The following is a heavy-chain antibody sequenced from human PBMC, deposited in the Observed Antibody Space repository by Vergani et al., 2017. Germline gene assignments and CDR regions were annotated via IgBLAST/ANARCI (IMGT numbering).Heavy chain of an antibody. D-gene: IGHD3-16*01. CDR2: IYTSGST. J-gene: IGHJ4*02. CDR3: ARTYYDYVWGSHFDY. CDR1: GGSISSGSYY. V-gene: IGHV4-61*02. Sequence: QVQLQESGPGLVKPSQTLSLTCTVSGGSISSGSYYWSWIRRPAGKGLEWIGRIYTSGSTNYNPSLKSRVTISVATSKNQLSLKLSSVTAADTAVYYCARTYYDYVWGSHFDYWGQGTLVTVSS.